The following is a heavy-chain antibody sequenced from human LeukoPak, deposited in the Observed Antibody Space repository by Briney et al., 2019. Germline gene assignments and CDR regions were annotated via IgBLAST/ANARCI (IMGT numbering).Heavy chain of an antibody. J-gene: IGHJ4*02. V-gene: IGHV1-2*06. CDR2: INPNSGGT. Sequence: ASVKVSCKASGYTFTGYYMHWVRQAPGQGLEWMGRINPNSGGTNYAQKFQRRVTMTRDTSISTAYMELSRLRSDDTAVYYCARLLTGATPFDYWGQGTLVTVSS. D-gene: IGHD1-7*01. CDR1: GYTFTGYY. CDR3: ARLLTGATPFDY.